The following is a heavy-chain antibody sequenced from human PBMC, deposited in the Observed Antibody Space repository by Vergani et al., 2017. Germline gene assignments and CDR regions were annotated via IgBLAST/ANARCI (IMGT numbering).Heavy chain of an antibody. J-gene: IGHJ5*01. D-gene: IGHD5-12*01. CDR3: VRARCSGPCFMSNWFDS. V-gene: IGHV3-74*01. CDR1: GFSFSGYW. CDR2: IKSDGSIT. Sequence: EVQLVESGGGLIHPGGSLRLSCEGSGFSFSGYWMHWVRQSPEKGLVWVSRIKSDGSITNYADSVKGRFTISRDNAKNTLYLEINSLRGDDTAIYYCVRARCSGPCFMSNWFDSWGQGTLVTVSS.